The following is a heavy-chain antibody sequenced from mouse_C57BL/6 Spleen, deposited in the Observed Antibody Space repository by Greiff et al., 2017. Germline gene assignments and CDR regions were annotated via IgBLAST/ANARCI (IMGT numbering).Heavy chain of an antibody. CDR3: AREPFITTVVEAMDY. Sequence: EVQLQQSGPELVKPGASVKISCKASGYTFTDYYMNWVKQSPGKSLEWIGDINPNNGGTSYNQKFKGKATLTVDKSSSTAYMELRSLTSEDSAVYYCAREPFITTVVEAMDYWGQGTSVTVSS. J-gene: IGHJ4*01. CDR1: GYTFTDYY. D-gene: IGHD1-1*01. V-gene: IGHV1-26*01. CDR2: INPNNGGT.